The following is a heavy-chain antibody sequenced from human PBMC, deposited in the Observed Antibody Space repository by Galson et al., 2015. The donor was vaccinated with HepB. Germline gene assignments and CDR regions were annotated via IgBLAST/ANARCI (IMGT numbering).Heavy chain of an antibody. Sequence: SLRLSCAASGFTFSSYAMSWVRQAPGKGLEWVSAISGSGGSTYYADSVKGRFTISRDNSENTLYLQMNSLRAEDTAVYYCAKCDDSSGYYARCSSDYWGQGTLVTVSS. CDR2: ISGSGGST. CDR3: AKCDDSSGYYARCSSDY. V-gene: IGHV3-23*01. J-gene: IGHJ4*02. D-gene: IGHD3-22*01. CDR1: GFTFSSYA.